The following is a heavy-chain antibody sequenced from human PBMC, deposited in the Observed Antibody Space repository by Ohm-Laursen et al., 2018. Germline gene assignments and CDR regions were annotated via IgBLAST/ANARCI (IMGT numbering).Heavy chain of an antibody. D-gene: IGHD2-21*02. CDR2: LNPKSGGT. Sequence: ASVKASCNASGYTFTDYYIHWVRQAPGQGLEWMGWLNPKSGGTHYAPRLQGRVTMTRDTSINPAYMELSRLTSDDTAIYSCARVTMVTSGPYWYFDLWGRGTLVTVSS. CDR3: ARVTMVTSGPYWYFDL. CDR1: GYTFTDYY. V-gene: IGHV1-2*02. J-gene: IGHJ2*01.